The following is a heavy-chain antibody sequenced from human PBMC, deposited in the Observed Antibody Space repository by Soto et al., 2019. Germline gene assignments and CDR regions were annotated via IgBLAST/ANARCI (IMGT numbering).Heavy chain of an antibody. CDR3: AREHSSGWYWFEP. J-gene: IGHJ5*02. CDR2: IYYSVST. Sequence: SETLSLTCPFSLGSISSYYWSLIRHPPVKGLEWIGYIYYSVSTNYNPSLKSRVTISVDTSKNQFSLKLSSVTAADTAVYYCAREHSSGWYWFEPWGQGTLVTVSS. D-gene: IGHD6-19*01. V-gene: IGHV4-59*01. CDR1: LGSISSYY.